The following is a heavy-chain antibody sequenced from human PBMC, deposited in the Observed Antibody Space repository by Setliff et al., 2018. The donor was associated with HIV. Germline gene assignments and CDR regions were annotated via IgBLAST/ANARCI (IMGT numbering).Heavy chain of an antibody. CDR2: IIPIFGST. CDR1: GYTFTSYG. CDR3: ARDFVEGIAVTDWFDP. D-gene: IGHD6-19*01. V-gene: IGHV1-69*06. J-gene: IGHJ5*02. Sequence: SVKVSCKASGYTFTSYGISWVRQAPGQGLEWMGRIIPIFGSTNYAQKFQGRVTITADKSTSTAYMELSSLRSDDTAVYYCARDFVEGIAVTDWFDPWGQGTLVTVSS.